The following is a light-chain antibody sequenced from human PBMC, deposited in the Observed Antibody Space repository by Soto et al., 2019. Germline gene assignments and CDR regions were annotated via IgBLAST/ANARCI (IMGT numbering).Light chain of an antibody. CDR3: LLYFGYFWA. CDR2: AAS. J-gene: IGKJ1*01. CDR1: QAIRTA. Sequence: AIQLTQSPSSLSASVGDRVTITCRASQAIRTALAWYQQKPGKVPKLLIYAASTLQSGVPSRFRGSGSGTDFTLTLSSLQPENFATYYFLLYFGYFWAFGQGTKVEI. V-gene: IGKV1-6*01.